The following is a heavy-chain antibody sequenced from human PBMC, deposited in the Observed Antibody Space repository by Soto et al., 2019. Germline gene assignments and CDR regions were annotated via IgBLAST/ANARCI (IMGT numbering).Heavy chain of an antibody. CDR2: SSGSGRTI. J-gene: IGHJ5*02. Sequence: PRVSLRLSFAASGFAFSSYSMNWVRQAPGKGLEWVSISSGSGRTIYYADSVKGRFVISRDNSKNTLYLQMNSLRAEDTAVYYCAKKGPTSNGRDYLDPWGQGALVTVSS. CDR1: GFAFSSYS. D-gene: IGHD2-8*01. V-gene: IGHV3-23*01. CDR3: AKKGPTSNGRDYLDP.